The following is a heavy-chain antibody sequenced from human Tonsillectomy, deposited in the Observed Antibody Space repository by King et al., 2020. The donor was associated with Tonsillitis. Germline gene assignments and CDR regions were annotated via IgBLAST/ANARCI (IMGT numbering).Heavy chain of an antibody. CDR3: ARPRDSDPKDAFDI. D-gene: IGHD1-26*01. CDR2: IYPGDSDT. J-gene: IGHJ3*02. CDR1: GYSFSSYW. Sequence: VQLVESGPEVKKPGESLKISCTASGYSFSSYWIGWVRQMPGKGLEWMGIIYPGDSDTRYNPSFQSQVTISADKSISTAYLQWYTLKASDTAIYYCARPRDSDPKDAFDIWGQGTWVTVSS. V-gene: IGHV5-51*03.